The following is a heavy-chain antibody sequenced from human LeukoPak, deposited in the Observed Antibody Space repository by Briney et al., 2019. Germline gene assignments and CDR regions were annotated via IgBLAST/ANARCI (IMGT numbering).Heavy chain of an antibody. CDR1: GGSFSGYY. D-gene: IGHD3-22*01. CDR3: ARGRGYYDSSGYYYRPLFDY. J-gene: IGHJ4*02. V-gene: IGHV4-34*01. Sequence: SETLSLTCAVYGGSFSGYYWSWIRQPPGKGLEWIGEINHSGSTNYNPSLKSRVTISVDTSKNQFFLKLSSVTAADTAVYYCARGRGYYDSSGYYYRPLFDYWGQGTLVTVSS. CDR2: INHSGST.